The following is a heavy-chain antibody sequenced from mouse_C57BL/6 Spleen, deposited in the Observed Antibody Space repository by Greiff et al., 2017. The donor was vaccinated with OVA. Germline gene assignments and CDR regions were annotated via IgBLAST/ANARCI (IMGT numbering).Heavy chain of an antibody. J-gene: IGHJ4*01. CDR2: SRNKANDYTT. Sequence: EVMLVESGGGLVQSGRSLRLSCATSGFTFSDFYMEWVRQAPGKGLEWIAASRNKANDYTTEYSASVKGRFIVSRDTSQSILYLQMNALRAEDTAIYYCARDADSSGYEDAMDYWGQGTSVTVSS. CDR1: GFTFSDFY. CDR3: ARDADSSGYEDAMDY. D-gene: IGHD3-2*02. V-gene: IGHV7-1*01.